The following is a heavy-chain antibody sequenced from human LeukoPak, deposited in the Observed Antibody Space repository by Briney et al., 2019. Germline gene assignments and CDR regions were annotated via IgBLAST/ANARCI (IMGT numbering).Heavy chain of an antibody. CDR3: ARGVNLGDYDSSSYYPPYFDY. Sequence: SETLSLTCTVSGGSISSGDYYWSWIRQPPGKGLEWIGYIYYSGSTYYNPSLKSRVTISVDTSKNQFSLKLSSVTAADTAVYYCARGVNLGDYDSSSYYPPYFDYWGQGTLVTVSS. CDR2: IYYSGST. J-gene: IGHJ4*02. D-gene: IGHD3-22*01. V-gene: IGHV4-30-4*01. CDR1: GGSISSGDYY.